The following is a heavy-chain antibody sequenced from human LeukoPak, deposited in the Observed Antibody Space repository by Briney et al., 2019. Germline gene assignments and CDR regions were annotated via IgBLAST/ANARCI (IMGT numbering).Heavy chain of an antibody. J-gene: IGHJ6*02. CDR2: IDPNSGGT. CDR3: ARGGGSYSKDYYYYGMDV. CDR1: GYTFTGYY. Sequence: GASVKVSCKASGYTFTGYYMHWVRQAPGQGLEWMGWIDPNSGGTNYAQKFQGRVTMTRDTSISTAYMELSRLRSDDTAVYYCARGGGSYSKDYYYYGMDVWGQGTTVTVSS. V-gene: IGHV1-2*02. D-gene: IGHD1-26*01.